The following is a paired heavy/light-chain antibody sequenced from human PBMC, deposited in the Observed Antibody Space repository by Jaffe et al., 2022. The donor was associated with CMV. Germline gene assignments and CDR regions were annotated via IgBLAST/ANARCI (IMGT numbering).Heavy chain of an antibody. CDR2: IRSKAYGGTT. D-gene: IGHD2-2*01. J-gene: IGHJ6*03. Sequence: EVQLVESGGGLVQPGRSLRLSCTASGFTFGDYAMSWVRQAPGKGLEWVGFIRSKAYGGTTEYAASVKGRFTISRDDSKSIAYLQMNSLKTEDTAVYYCSSPYPAYYYYMDVWGKGTTVTVSS. V-gene: IGHV3-49*04. CDR1: GFTFGDYA. CDR3: SSPYPAYYYYMDV.
Light chain of an antibody. J-gene: IGKJ2*01. V-gene: IGKV1-5*03. CDR1: QDIRSW. CDR2: KTS. Sequence: DIQMTQSPSTLSASVGDRVTISCRASQDIRSWLAWYQHKPGKAPKVLIYKTSNLESGVSSRFSGSGSGTKFTLTITSLQPDDFATYYCQQYDTYPYTFGQGTKLEIK. CDR3: QQYDTYPYT.